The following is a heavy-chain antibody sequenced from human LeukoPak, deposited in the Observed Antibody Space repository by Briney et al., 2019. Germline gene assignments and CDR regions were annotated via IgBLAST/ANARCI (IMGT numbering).Heavy chain of an antibody. CDR3: AREDPTEEKAFDI. Sequence: PSETLSLTCTVSGGSISSSSYYWGWIRQPPGKGLEWIGSIYYSGSTYYNPSLKSRVTISVDTSKNQFSLKLSSVTAADTAVYYCAREDPTEEKAFDIWGQGTMVTVSS. D-gene: IGHD2-21*02. V-gene: IGHV4-39*02. CDR2: IYYSGST. CDR1: GGSISSSSYY. J-gene: IGHJ3*02.